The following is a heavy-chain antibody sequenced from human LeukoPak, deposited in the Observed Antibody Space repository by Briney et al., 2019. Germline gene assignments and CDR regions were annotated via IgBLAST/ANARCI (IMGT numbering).Heavy chain of an antibody. J-gene: IGHJ4*02. CDR2: IWYDGSNK. V-gene: IGHV3-33*08. CDR1: GFTFSSYE. D-gene: IGHD5-18*01. CDR3: ARGKRGFIYGSDF. Sequence: GRSLRLSCAASGFTFSSYEMNWVRQAPGKGLEWVALIWYDGSNKYYADSVKGRFSISRDNSKNTLSLQMNSLRVEDTALYYCARGKRGFIYGSDFWGQGTLVTVSS.